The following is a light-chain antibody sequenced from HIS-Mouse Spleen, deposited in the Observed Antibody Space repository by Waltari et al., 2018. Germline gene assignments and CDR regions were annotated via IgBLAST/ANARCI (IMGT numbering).Light chain of an antibody. CDR1: PGISSY. Sequence: AIRMTQSPSSFSASTGDRVTITCRASPGISSYLAWYQQKPGKAPKLLIYAASTLQSWVPSRFSGSGSGTDFTLTISCLQSEDFATYYCQQYYSYPLTFGPGTKVDIK. CDR3: QQYYSYPLT. V-gene: IGKV1-8*01. J-gene: IGKJ3*01. CDR2: AAS.